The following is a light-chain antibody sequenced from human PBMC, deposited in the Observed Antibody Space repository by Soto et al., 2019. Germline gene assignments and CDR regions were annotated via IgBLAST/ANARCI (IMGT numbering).Light chain of an antibody. CDR1: QSIQTW. Sequence: DIQMTQSPSTLSASVGDRVTISCRASQSIQTWLAWYQQRPGKAPNLLIFDASDLASGVSSRFSGSGSGAEFTLTISSLQADDFATYDCQQYESYPYTFGRGTRLEIK. CDR2: DAS. J-gene: IGKJ2*01. V-gene: IGKV1-5*01. CDR3: QQYESYPYT.